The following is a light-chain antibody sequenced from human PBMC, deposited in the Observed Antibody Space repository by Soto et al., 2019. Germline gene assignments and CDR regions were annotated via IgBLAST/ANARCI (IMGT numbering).Light chain of an antibody. CDR2: GNS. V-gene: IGLV1-40*01. J-gene: IGLJ3*02. Sequence: QSVLTQPPSVSGAPGQRVTISCTGSSSNIGASYAVHWYQQLPGTAPKLLIYGNSNRPSGVPDRFSGSKSGTSASLAITGLQAADEADYSCQSYDSSLSGSVFGGGTKLTVL. CDR1: SSNIGASYA. CDR3: QSYDSSLSGSV.